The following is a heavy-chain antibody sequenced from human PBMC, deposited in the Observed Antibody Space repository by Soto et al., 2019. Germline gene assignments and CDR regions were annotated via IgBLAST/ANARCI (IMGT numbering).Heavy chain of an antibody. CDR3: ARDFRLRRDVTSSAYYGMDV. CDR2: IYYSGST. D-gene: IGHD2-2*01. CDR1: GGSISSGGYY. J-gene: IGHJ6*02. V-gene: IGHV4-31*03. Sequence: QVQLQESGPGLVKPSQTLSLTCTVSGGSISSGGYYWSWIRQHPGKGLEWIGYIYYSGSTYYNPSLKSRVTISVDTSKNPCSLNLSSVTAADTAVYYCARDFRLRRDVTSSAYYGMDVWGQGTTVTVSS.